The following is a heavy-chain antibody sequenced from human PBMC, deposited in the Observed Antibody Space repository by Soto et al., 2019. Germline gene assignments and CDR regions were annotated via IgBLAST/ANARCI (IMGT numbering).Heavy chain of an antibody. CDR3: ARDVGYYYDSSGSQPCDY. D-gene: IGHD3-22*01. Sequence: ASVKVSCKASGYTFTSYGISWVRQAPGQGLEWMGWISAYNGNTNYAQKLQGRVTMTTDTSTSTAYMELRSLRSDDTAVYYCARDVGYYYDSSGSQPCDYWGQGTLVTVS. V-gene: IGHV1-18*01. CDR2: ISAYNGNT. J-gene: IGHJ4*02. CDR1: GYTFTSYG.